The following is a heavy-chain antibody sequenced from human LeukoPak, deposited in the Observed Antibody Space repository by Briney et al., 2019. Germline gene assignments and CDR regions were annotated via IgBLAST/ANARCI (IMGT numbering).Heavy chain of an antibody. CDR2: INPNSGGT. CDR3: ARAGSSSWYPYYYYYYMDV. D-gene: IGHD6-13*01. J-gene: IGHJ6*03. CDR1: GYTFTGYY. Sequence: ASVKVSCKASGYTFTGYYMHWVRQAPGQGLEWMGWINPNSGGTNYAQKFQGRVTMTRDTSISTAYMELSRLRSDDTAVYYCARAGSSSWYPYYYYYYMDVWGKGTTVTVSS. V-gene: IGHV1-2*02.